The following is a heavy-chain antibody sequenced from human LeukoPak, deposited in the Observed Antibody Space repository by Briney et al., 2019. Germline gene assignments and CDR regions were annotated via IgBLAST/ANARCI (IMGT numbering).Heavy chain of an antibody. CDR1: GGSISSSSYC. J-gene: IGHJ4*02. Sequence: SETLSLTCTVSGGSISSSSYCWGWIRQPPGKGLEWIGSSYYSGSTYYNPSLKSRVTISVDTSKNQFSLKLSSVTAADTAVYYCARVPRIAAAERYSEYWGQGTLVTVSS. CDR3: ARVPRIAAAERYSEY. V-gene: IGHV4-39*07. D-gene: IGHD6-13*01. CDR2: SYYSGST.